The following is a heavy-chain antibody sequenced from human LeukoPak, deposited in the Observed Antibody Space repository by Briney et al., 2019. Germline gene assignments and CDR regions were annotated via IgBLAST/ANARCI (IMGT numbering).Heavy chain of an antibody. CDR1: GGSISSSSYY. D-gene: IGHD1-14*01. CDR2: IYYSGST. V-gene: IGHV4-39*01. Sequence: PSETLSLTCTVSGGSISSSSYYWGWIRQPPGKGLEWIGSIYYSGSTYYNPSLKSRVTISVDTSKNQFSLKLRSVTAADTAVYYCARRPRAEPDTSPDNWFDPWGQGTLVTVSS. J-gene: IGHJ5*02. CDR3: ARRPRAEPDTSPDNWFDP.